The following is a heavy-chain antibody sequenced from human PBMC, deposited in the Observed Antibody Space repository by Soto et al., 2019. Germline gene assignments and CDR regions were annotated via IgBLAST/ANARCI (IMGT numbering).Heavy chain of an antibody. CDR1: GFTFSSYA. D-gene: IGHD1-26*01. CDR2: ISGSGGST. V-gene: IGHV3-23*01. Sequence: GGSLRLSCAASGFTFSSYAMSWVRQAPGKGLEWVSAISGSGGSTYYADSVKGRFTISRDNSKNTLYLQMNSLRAEDTAVYYCAKDLDSGSYPTCFDYWGQGTLVTVSS. CDR3: AKDLDSGSYPTCFDY. J-gene: IGHJ4*02.